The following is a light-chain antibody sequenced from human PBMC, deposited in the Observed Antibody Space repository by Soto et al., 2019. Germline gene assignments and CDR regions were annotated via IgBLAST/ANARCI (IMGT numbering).Light chain of an antibody. CDR1: QGISNW. CDR2: HAS. V-gene: IGKV1-5*01. Sequence: DIQMTQSPSTLSASIGDRVTISFRASQGISNWLAWYQQKPGKAPKLLIFHASSLEGGVPSRFSGSGSGTEFTLPISRLQSDDFATYYCQQYKTYPTFGKGNKVDI. J-gene: IGKJ1*01. CDR3: QQYKTYPT.